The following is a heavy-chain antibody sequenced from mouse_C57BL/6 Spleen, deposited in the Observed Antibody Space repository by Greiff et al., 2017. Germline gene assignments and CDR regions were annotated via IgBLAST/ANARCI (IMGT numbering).Heavy chain of an antibody. Sequence: VQLKQSGPELVKPGASVKMSCKASGYTFTDYNMHWVKQSHGKSLEWIGYINPNNGGTSYNQKFKGKATLTVNKSSSTAYMELRSLTSEDSAVXYCARIITTDYAMDYWGQGTSVTVSS. V-gene: IGHV1-22*01. CDR1: GYTFTDYN. CDR2: INPNNGGT. J-gene: IGHJ4*01. D-gene: IGHD1-2*01. CDR3: ARIITTDYAMDY.